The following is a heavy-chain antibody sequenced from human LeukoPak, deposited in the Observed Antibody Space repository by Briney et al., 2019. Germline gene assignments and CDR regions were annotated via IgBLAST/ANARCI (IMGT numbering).Heavy chain of an antibody. J-gene: IGHJ3*02. CDR1: GGSISSGGDY. D-gene: IGHD4/OR15-4a*01. CDR2: IYYTGTT. CDR3: ARAAWRGPNSRDAFDI. Sequence: PSQTLSLTCTVSGGSISSGGDYWSLIRQHPGKGLEWIGYIYYTGTTYYNPSLKSRLTISVDTSKNQFSLNLSSMTAADTAVYYCARAAWRGPNSRDAFDIWGQGTVVTVSS. V-gene: IGHV4-31*03.